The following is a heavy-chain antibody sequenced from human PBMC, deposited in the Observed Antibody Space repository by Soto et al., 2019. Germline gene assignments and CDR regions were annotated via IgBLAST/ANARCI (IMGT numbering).Heavy chain of an antibody. CDR3: ARDLLITIFGVVPLKPYGMDV. J-gene: IGHJ6*02. Sequence: PGGSLRLSCAASGFTFSSYSMNWVRQAPGKGLEWVSSISSSSSYIYYADSVKGRFTISRDNAKNSLYLQMNSLRAEDTAVYYCARDLLITIFGVVPLKPYGMDVWGQGTTVTVSS. CDR2: ISSSSSYI. CDR1: GFTFSSYS. V-gene: IGHV3-21*01. D-gene: IGHD3-3*01.